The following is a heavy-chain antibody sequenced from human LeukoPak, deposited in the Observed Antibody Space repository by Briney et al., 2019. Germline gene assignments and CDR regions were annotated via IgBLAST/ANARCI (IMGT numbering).Heavy chain of an antibody. V-gene: IGHV4-39*07. CDR3: ARDQGYCSSTSCPSDAFDI. Sequence: PSETLSLTCTVSGGSISSSSYYWGWIRQPPGKGLEWIGSIYYSGSTYYNPSLKSRVTISVDTSKNQFSLKLSSVTAADTAVYYCARDQGYCSSTSCPSDAFDIWGQGTMVTVSS. CDR1: GGSISSSSYY. CDR2: IYYSGST. J-gene: IGHJ3*02. D-gene: IGHD2-2*01.